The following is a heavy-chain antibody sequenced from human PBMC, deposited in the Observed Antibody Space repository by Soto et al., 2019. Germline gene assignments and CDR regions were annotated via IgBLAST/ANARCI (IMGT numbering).Heavy chain of an antibody. V-gene: IGHV4-39*01. CDR2: IYYSGST. CDR3: ARPSRPGYYGMDV. CDR1: GGSISSSSYY. J-gene: IGHJ6*02. Sequence: SETLSLTCTVSGGSISSSSYYWGWIRQPPGKGLEWIGSIYYSGSTYYNPSLKSRVTISVDTSKNQFSLKLSSVTAADTAVYYCARPSRPGYYGMDVWGQGTTVTVYS.